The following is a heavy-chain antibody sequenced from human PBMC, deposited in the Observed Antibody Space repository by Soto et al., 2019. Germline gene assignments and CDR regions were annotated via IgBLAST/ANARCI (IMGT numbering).Heavy chain of an antibody. CDR1: GFTFDDYA. Sequence: PGGSLRLSCAASGFTFDDYAMHWVRQAPGKGLEWVSGITWNSGSIGYADSVKGRFTISRDNAKNSLYLQMNSLRAEDTALYYCAKGNYYDSSGIPDYWGQGTLVTVSS. J-gene: IGHJ4*02. CDR2: ITWNSGSI. V-gene: IGHV3-9*01. D-gene: IGHD3-22*01. CDR3: AKGNYYDSSGIPDY.